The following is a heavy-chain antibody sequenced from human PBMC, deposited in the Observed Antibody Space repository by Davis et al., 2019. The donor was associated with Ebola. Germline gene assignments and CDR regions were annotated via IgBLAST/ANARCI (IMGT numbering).Heavy chain of an antibody. V-gene: IGHV3-33*01. CDR3: ARDWKGYYFDY. CDR2: IWYDGSNK. D-gene: IGHD1-1*01. J-gene: IGHJ4*02. Sequence: GESLKISCAASGFTFSSYGMHWVRQAPGKGLEWVAVIWYDGSNKYYADSVKGRFTISRDNSKNTLYLQMNSLRAEDTAVYYCARDWKGYYFDYWGQGTLVTVSS. CDR1: GFTFSSYG.